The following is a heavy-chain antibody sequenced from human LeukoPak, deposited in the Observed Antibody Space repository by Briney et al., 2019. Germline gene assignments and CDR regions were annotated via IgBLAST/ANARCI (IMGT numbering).Heavy chain of an antibody. D-gene: IGHD3-22*01. Sequence: GGSLRLSCAASGFPFSSYWMNWVRQAPGKGLEWVANINQDGSEKYYVDSVKGRFTISRDNAKSSLYVQMNSLRAEDTAVYYCARSTKMGDYWGQGTLVTVSS. CDR1: GFPFSSYW. J-gene: IGHJ4*02. CDR2: INQDGSEK. CDR3: ARSTKMGDY. V-gene: IGHV3-7*04.